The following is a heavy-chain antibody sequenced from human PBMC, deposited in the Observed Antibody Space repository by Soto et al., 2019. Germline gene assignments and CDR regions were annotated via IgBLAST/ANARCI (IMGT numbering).Heavy chain of an antibody. J-gene: IGHJ6*02. CDR1: GFTVSSKY. CDR3: ARDDVLCDGGRCYGVPLGV. D-gene: IGHD2-15*01. CDR2: IQSGGPT. V-gene: IGHV3-66*01. Sequence: EVQLVESGGGLVQPGGSLRLSCAASGFTVSSKYMSWVRQAPGKGLEWVSLIQSGGPTYYADSVKGRFTISRDTSENTLHLQMDSLRAEDTAVYYCARDDVLCDGGRCYGVPLGVWGQGTTVTVSS.